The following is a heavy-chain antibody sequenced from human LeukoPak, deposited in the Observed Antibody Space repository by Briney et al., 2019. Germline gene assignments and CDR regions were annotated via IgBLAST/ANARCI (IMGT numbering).Heavy chain of an antibody. V-gene: IGHV4-34*01. CDR2: INHSGST. CDR3: ARGLRGSGSPGRWFDP. Sequence: TSETLSLTCAVYGGSFSGYYWSWIRQPPGKGLEWIGEINHSGSTNYNPSLKSRVTLSVDTSKNQFSLKLSSMTAADTAVYYCARGLRGSGSPGRWFDPWGQGTLVTVSS. CDR1: GGSFSGYY. D-gene: IGHD3-10*01. J-gene: IGHJ5*02.